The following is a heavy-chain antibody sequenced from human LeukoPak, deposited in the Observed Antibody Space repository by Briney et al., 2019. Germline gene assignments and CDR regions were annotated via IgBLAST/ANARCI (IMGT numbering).Heavy chain of an antibody. CDR1: GFTSFNFP. Sequence: LPGGSLRLSCEASGFTSFNFPMSWVRQAPGKGLEWVSAISGSGGSTYYADSVKGRFTVSRDNSKNTLYLQMNSLRAEDTAVYYCAKDTAMDPFDYWGQGTLVTVSS. J-gene: IGHJ4*02. CDR3: AKDTAMDPFDY. CDR2: ISGSGGST. D-gene: IGHD5-18*01. V-gene: IGHV3-23*01.